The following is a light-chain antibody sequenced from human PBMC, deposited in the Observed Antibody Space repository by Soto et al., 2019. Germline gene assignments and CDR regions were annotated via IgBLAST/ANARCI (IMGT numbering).Light chain of an antibody. Sequence: DTVMTQSPDSLAVSLGERATINCKSSQSVLYSSNNKNYLAWYQQKPGQPPKLLIYWASTRESGVPDRFSGIGSWTDFTLTISSLQAEDVAVYYCQQHLSTPLTFGGGTKVELK. V-gene: IGKV4-1*01. CDR1: QSVLYSSNNKNY. CDR2: WAS. CDR3: QQHLSTPLT. J-gene: IGKJ4*01.